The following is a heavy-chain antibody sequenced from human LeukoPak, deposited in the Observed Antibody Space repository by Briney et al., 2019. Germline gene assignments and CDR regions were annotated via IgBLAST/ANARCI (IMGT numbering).Heavy chain of an antibody. CDR2: INSDGSTT. Sequence: GGSLRLSCAASGLTFSSYWMHWVRQAPGKGLMWVSRINSDGSTTTYADSVKGRFTISRDNAMNTLYLQMNSLRAEDTAVYYCARDRRLWNMDVWGTATTVTISS. D-gene: IGHD4/OR15-4a*01. CDR3: ARDRRLWNMDV. CDR1: GLTFSSYW. V-gene: IGHV3-74*01. J-gene: IGHJ6*03.